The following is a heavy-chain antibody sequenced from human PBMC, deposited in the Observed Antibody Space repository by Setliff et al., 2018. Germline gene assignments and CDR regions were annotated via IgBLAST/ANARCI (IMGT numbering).Heavy chain of an antibody. CDR3: ARRRRFDSGGPRSPWYFDL. Sequence: LGESLKISCKASGYNFLDYWIGWVRQMPGKGLEWMGIIYPDDSDTGYSPSVQGPFTISADKSISTAYLQWSSLKASDTAFYYCARRRRFDSGGPRSPWYFDLWGRGTLVTVSS. V-gene: IGHV5-51*01. D-gene: IGHD3-22*01. CDR2: IYPDDSDT. J-gene: IGHJ2*01. CDR1: GYNFLDYW.